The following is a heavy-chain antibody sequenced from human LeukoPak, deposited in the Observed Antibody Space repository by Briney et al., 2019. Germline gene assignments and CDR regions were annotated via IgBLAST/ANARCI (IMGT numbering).Heavy chain of an antibody. CDR2: ISSSSSYI. D-gene: IGHD4-17*01. CDR3: ARVFGDYYAFDI. Sequence: PGGSLRLSCAASGFTFSSYSMNWVRQAPGKGLEWVSSISSSSSYIYYADSVKGRFTISRDNAKNSLYLQMNSLRAEDTAVYYCARVFGDYYAFDIWGQGTVVTVSS. CDR1: GFTFSSYS. J-gene: IGHJ3*02. V-gene: IGHV3-21*01.